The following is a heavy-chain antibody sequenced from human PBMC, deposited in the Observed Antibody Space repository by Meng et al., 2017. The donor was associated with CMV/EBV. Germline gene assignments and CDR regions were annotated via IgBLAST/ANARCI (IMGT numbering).Heavy chain of an antibody. CDR2: IIPIANIA. D-gene: IGHD3-16*01. CDR3: ARVGVNWFDP. J-gene: IGHJ5*02. CDR1: GGTFSSYS. V-gene: IGHV1-69*10. Sequence: SVKVFCKASGGTFSSYSFSWVRQAPGQGFEWVGRIIPIANIAVYAQKFQDRVAITADKSTSTVYMEMRSLRSEDTAVYYCARVGVNWFDPWGQGTLVTVSS.